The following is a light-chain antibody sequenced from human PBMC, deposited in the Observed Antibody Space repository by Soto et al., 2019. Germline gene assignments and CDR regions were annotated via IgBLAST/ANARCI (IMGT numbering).Light chain of an antibody. CDR2: ATS. CDR1: QNIFTY. V-gene: IGKV1-39*01. J-gene: IGKJ2*01. Sequence: SQATQSPSSLSASVGDRVTISRRASQNIFTYLNWYQQRLGQARNLLIYATSNLQSGVPSRCSGSRAGKDFTLTIRSLQPEDFATYYCQRSYSSPTFGKGTKVDIK. CDR3: QRSYSSPT.